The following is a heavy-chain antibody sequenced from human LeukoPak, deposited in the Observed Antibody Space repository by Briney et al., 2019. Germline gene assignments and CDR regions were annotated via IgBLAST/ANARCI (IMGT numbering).Heavy chain of an antibody. V-gene: IGHV1-18*01. CDR3: ARTDGAGLRYFDWFQSGESIYFDY. D-gene: IGHD3-9*01. J-gene: IGHJ4*02. CDR1: GYTFTSYA. CDR2: ISAYNGNT. Sequence: GASVKVSCKASGYTFTSYAMNWVRQAPGQGLEWMGWISAYNGNTNYAQKLQGRVTMTTDTSTSTAYMELGSLRSDDTAVYYCARTDGAGLRYFDWFQSGESIYFDYWGQGTLVTVSS.